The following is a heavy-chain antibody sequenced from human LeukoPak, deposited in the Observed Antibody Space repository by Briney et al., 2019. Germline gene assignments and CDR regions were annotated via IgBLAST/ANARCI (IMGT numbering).Heavy chain of an antibody. CDR1: GFTFSSYSM. CDR2: IYHSGST. Sequence: GSLRLSCAASGFTFSSYSMNWVRQAPGKGLEWIGEIYHSGSTNYNPSLKSRVTISVDKSKNQFSLKLSSVTAADTAVYYCASGLVRGQMDVWGQGTTVTVSS. J-gene: IGHJ6*02. D-gene: IGHD3-10*01. V-gene: IGHV4-4*02. CDR3: ASGLVRGQMDV.